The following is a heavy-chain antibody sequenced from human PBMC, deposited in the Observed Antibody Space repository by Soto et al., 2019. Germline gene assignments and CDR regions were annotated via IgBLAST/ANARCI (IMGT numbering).Heavy chain of an antibody. J-gene: IGHJ6*02. D-gene: IGHD3-10*01. Sequence: GGSLRLSCAASGFTFSSYAMHWVRQAPGKGLEWVAVISYDGSNKYYADSVKGRFTVSRDTSKNTVYLEMNSLRAEDTAVYYCARLLGRSYNFYHHYALDVWGQGTTVTVSS. CDR3: ARLLGRSYNFYHHYALDV. CDR2: ISYDGSNK. CDR1: GFTFSSYA. V-gene: IGHV3-30*14.